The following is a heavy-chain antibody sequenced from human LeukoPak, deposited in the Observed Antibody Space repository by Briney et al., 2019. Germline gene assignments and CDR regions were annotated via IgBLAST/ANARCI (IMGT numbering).Heavy chain of an antibody. Sequence: GGSLRLSCAASGFTFSSYGMHWVRQAPGKGLEWVAVIWYDGSNKYYADSVKGRFTISRDNSKNTLYLQMNSLRAEDTAVYYCAKDLGSYCGGDCYSAVDYWGQGTLVTVSS. J-gene: IGHJ4*02. CDR1: GFTFSSYG. V-gene: IGHV3-30*02. D-gene: IGHD2-21*01. CDR2: IWYDGSNK. CDR3: AKDLGSYCGGDCYSAVDY.